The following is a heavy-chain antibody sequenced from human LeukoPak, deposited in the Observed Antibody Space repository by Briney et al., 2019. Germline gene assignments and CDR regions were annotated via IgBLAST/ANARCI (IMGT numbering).Heavy chain of an antibody. CDR2: INHSGAT. J-gene: IGHJ4*02. CDR3: ATPTRGGIAVTGTFGH. Sequence: PSETLSLTCAGSGGAFTGYYWSWIRQPPGKGLEWIGVINHSGATNYNPSLKSRVTISVDTSKNQFSLRLTSVSAADTGVYYCATPTRGGIAVTGTFGHWGQGTQVTVSS. D-gene: IGHD6-19*01. V-gene: IGHV4-34*01. CDR1: GGAFTGYY.